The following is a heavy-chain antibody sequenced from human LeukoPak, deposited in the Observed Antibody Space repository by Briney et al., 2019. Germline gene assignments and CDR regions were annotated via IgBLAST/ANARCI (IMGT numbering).Heavy chain of an antibody. V-gene: IGHV3-23*01. J-gene: IGHJ4*02. CDR2: ISGSAGSI. Sequence: PGGSLRLSCAASGFTFNNYAMSWVRQAPGKGLEWVSGISGSAGSIYYADSVKGRFTISRDKSRNTLYLQMNSLRAEDTAVYYCAKGSWDVLLSVDYWGRGAPVTVSS. CDR3: AKGSWDVLLSVDY. CDR1: GFTFNNYA. D-gene: IGHD3-10*02.